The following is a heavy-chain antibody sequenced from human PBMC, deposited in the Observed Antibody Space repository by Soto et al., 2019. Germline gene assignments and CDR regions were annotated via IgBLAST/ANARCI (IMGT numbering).Heavy chain of an antibody. J-gene: IGHJ4*02. CDR3: AGRSSGTHGVDY. V-gene: IGHV3-33*01. CDR2: VWSDGSKE. CDR1: GVSFSTYG. D-gene: IGHD1-26*01. Sequence: PCGSLRLACASCGVSFSTYGVHVAFQARGKRLEWVGVVWSDGSKELYADSGTDRFTIFRDNSKNTVYLQMNSVRAEDTAVYYCAGRSSGTHGVDYWGQGTMVTVSS.